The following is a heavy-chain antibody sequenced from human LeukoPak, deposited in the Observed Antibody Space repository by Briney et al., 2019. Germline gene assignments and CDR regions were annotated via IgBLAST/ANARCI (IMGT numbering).Heavy chain of an antibody. D-gene: IGHD3-16*02. J-gene: IGHJ4*02. V-gene: IGHV3-23*01. CDR2: ISVSGGST. CDR3: AKDVRSPLPPGIDY. Sequence: GGSLRLSCAASGFTFSGYDMNWVRQAPGKGLEWVSAISVSGGSTYYADSVEGRFTISRDNSKNTLYLQMNSLRAEDTAVYYCAKDVRSPLPPGIDYWGQGTLVTVSS. CDR1: GFTFSGYD.